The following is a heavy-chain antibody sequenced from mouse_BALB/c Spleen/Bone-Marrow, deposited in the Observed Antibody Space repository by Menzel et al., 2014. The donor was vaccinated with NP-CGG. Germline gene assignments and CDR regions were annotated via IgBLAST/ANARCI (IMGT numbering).Heavy chain of an antibody. CDR3: ARGKTGFYGMDY. CDR1: GYTFXNYT. J-gene: IGHJ4*01. Sequence: VQLQQSGAELARPGASVKMSCKASGYTFXNYTMHWVKQRPGQGLEWIGYINPSSGYTNYNQKFKDMATLTADKSSSTAYMQLSSLTSADSAVYYCARGKTGFYGMDYWGQGASVTVSS. D-gene: IGHD4-1*01. V-gene: IGHV1-4*01. CDR2: INPSSGYT.